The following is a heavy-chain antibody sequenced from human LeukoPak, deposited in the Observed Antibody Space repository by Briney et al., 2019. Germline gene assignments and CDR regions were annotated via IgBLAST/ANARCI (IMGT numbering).Heavy chain of an antibody. CDR2: IYHSGST. Sequence: SETLSLTCTVSGYSISSGYYWGWIRQPPGKGLEWIGSIYHSGSTYYNPSLKSRVTISVDTSKNQFSLKLSSVTAADTAVYYCARVESGRYDFWSGYSRVDYYFDYWGQGTLVTVSS. CDR3: ARVESGRYDFWSGYSRVDYYFDY. J-gene: IGHJ4*02. V-gene: IGHV4-38-2*02. CDR1: GYSISSGYY. D-gene: IGHD3-3*01.